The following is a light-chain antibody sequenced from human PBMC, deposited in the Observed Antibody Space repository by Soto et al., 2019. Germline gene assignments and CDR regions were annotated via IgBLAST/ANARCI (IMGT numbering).Light chain of an antibody. V-gene: IGLV2-14*01. CDR3: SSYTANSVTLDV. CDR1: SSDIGSSNY. J-gene: IGLJ1*01. Sequence: QSALTQPASVSGSPGQSITISCTGTSSDIGSSNYVSWYQQHPGKAPKVMIYEVSNRPSGVSNRFSGSKSGNTASLTISGLQAEDEGDYYCSSYTANSVTLDVFGTGTKLTVL. CDR2: EVS.